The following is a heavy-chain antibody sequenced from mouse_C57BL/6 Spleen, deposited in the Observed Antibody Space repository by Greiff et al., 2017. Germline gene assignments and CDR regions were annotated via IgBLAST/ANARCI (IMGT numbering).Heavy chain of an antibody. J-gene: IGHJ4*01. CDR1: GYSITRGYY. CDR3: ASRDNWDEDYAMDY. D-gene: IGHD4-1*02. CDR2: ISYDGSN. Sequence: EVKLQESGPGLVKPSQSLSLTCSVTGYSITRGYYWNWIRQFPGNKLEWMGYISYDGSNNYNPSLKNRISITRDTSKNQFFLKLNSVTTEDTATYYCASRDNWDEDYAMDYWGQGTSVTVSS. V-gene: IGHV3-6*01.